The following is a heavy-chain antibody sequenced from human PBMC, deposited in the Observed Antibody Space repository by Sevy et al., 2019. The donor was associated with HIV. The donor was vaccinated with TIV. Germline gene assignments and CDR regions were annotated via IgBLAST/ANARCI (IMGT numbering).Heavy chain of an antibody. J-gene: IGHJ4*02. CDR1: GFTFSDYA. Sequence: GGSLRLSCAASGFTFSDYAMHWVRRVPGKGLEWVSGISWNSGATGYADSVKGRFTISRDDSKNSLYLQLNSLRAEDTAIYYCARKYDSSGYFDYWGQGTLVTVSS. V-gene: IGHV3-9*01. D-gene: IGHD3-22*01. CDR2: ISWNSGAT. CDR3: ARKYDSSGYFDY.